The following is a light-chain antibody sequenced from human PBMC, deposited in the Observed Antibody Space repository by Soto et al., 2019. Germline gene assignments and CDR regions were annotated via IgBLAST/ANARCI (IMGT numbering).Light chain of an antibody. CDR3: HQPYSAPRT. CDR1: QSISSY. Sequence: DIQMTPSPSSLSAAVGDRVTIYCRASQSISSYLNWYQQKPGRAPQLLISAASSLQRGVPSRFSGSGSGTDFTLPISSLQPEDFATYYCHQPYSAPRTFGQGTKVEI. J-gene: IGKJ1*01. CDR2: AAS. V-gene: IGKV1-39*01.